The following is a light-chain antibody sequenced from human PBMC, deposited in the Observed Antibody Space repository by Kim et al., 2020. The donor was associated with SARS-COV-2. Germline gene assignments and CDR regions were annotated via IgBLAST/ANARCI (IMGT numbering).Light chain of an antibody. CDR3: AAWDDSLSGLV. CDR2: RNN. Sequence: QSVLTQPPSASETPGQRVTISCSGSSSNIGSNYVYWYQRLPGTAPKLLIYRNNQRPSGVPDRFSGSKSGTSASLAISGLRSEDEADYYCAAWDDSLSGLVLGGGTQLTVL. V-gene: IGLV1-47*01. J-gene: IGLJ2*01. CDR1: SSNIGSNY.